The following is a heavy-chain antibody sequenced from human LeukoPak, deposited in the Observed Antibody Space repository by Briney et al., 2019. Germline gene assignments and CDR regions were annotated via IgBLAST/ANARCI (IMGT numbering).Heavy chain of an antibody. J-gene: IGHJ4*02. V-gene: IGHV1-69*02. CDR3: ASIAAAGTWDYFDY. Sequence: ASVKVSCKASGYTFTGYYMHWVRQAPGQGLEWMGRIIPILGIANYAQKFQGRVTITADKSTSTAYMELRSLRSEDTAVYYCASIAAAGTWDYFDYWGQGTLVTVSS. CDR1: GYTFTGYY. D-gene: IGHD6-13*01. CDR2: IIPILGIA.